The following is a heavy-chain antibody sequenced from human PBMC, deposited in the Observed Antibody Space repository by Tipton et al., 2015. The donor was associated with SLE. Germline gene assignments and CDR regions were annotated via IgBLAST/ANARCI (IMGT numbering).Heavy chain of an antibody. Sequence: PGLVKPSETLSLTCTVSGASISRHYWNWIRQSPGKGLEFIGYIHDGESANYNPSLKGRATISLDTSKNQISLKLTSMTAADTAMYYCTKGSVRADDYWGQGILVTVSS. V-gene: IGHV4-59*11. J-gene: IGHJ4*02. CDR2: IHDGESA. CDR1: GASISRHY. CDR3: TKGSVRADDY.